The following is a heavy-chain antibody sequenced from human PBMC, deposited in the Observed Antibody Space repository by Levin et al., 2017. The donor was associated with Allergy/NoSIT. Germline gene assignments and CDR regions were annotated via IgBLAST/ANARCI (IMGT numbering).Heavy chain of an antibody. J-gene: IGHJ4*02. CDR3: ARTLSSSYFYFFDY. D-gene: IGHD3-22*01. Sequence: PSETLSLTCAASGFSVSSNYMSWVRQAPGKGLDWVSIIYSGGSTYYADSVKGRFTISRDNSKNTLYLQMNSLRAEDTAVYYCARTLSSSYFYFFDYWGQGTLVTISS. CDR2: IYSGGST. V-gene: IGHV3-53*01. CDR1: GFSVSSNY.